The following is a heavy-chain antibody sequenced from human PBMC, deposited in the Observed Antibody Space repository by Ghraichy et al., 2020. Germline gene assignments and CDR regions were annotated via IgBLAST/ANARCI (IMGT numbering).Heavy chain of an antibody. Sequence: SETLSLTCAVYGGSFSGYYWSWIRQPPGKGLEWIGEINHSGSTNYNPSLKSRVTISVDTSKNQFSLKLSSVTAADTAVYYCARGRLYYDFWSGRGNFDYWGQGTLVSVSS. V-gene: IGHV4-34*01. J-gene: IGHJ4*02. D-gene: IGHD3-3*01. CDR1: GGSFSGYY. CDR2: INHSGST. CDR3: ARGRLYYDFWSGRGNFDY.